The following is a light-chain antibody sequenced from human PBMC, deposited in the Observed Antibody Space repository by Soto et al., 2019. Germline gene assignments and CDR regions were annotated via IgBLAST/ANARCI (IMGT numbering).Light chain of an antibody. V-gene: IGLV2-8*01. CDR3: SSYGASDNLI. J-gene: IGLJ2*01. CDR1: SSDVGGYNC. Sequence: QSVLTQPPSASGSPGQSVTISCTGSSSDVGGYNCVSWFQQHPGKAPKLMIFEDIKRPSGVPDRFSASKSGNTASLTVSGLQAEDEADYYCSSYGASDNLIFGGGTKLTVL. CDR2: EDI.